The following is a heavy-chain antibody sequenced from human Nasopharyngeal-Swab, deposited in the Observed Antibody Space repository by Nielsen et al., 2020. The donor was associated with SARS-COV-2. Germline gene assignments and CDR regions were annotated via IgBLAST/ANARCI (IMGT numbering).Heavy chain of an antibody. CDR2: IYYSGST. J-gene: IGHJ4*02. Sequence: ESLKISCTVSGGSISRSSYYWGWIRQPPGKGLEWIGSIYYSGSTYYNPSLKSRVTISVDTSKNQFSLKLSSVTAADTAVYYCARGGYSYGFDYWGQGTLVTVSS. CDR1: GGSISRSSYY. V-gene: IGHV4-39*01. CDR3: ARGGYSYGFDY. D-gene: IGHD5-18*01.